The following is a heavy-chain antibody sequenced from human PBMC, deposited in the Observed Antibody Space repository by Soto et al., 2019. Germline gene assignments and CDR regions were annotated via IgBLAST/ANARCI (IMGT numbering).Heavy chain of an antibody. D-gene: IGHD3-22*01. J-gene: IGHJ4*02. CDR3: AKGWGEEAMIVVALDY. V-gene: IGHV3-23*01. CDR2: ISGSGGST. Sequence: EVQLLESGGGLVQPGGSLRLSCAASGFTFSSYAMSWVRQAPGKGLEWVSAISGSGGSTYYADSVKGRFTISRDNSQTTLELQMSGLGAEETAVYYCAKGWGEEAMIVVALDYWGQGTLVTVSS. CDR1: GFTFSSYA.